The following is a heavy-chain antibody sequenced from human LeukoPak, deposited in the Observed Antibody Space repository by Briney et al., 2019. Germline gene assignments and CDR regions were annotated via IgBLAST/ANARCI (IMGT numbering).Heavy chain of an antibody. J-gene: IGHJ5*02. CDR1: GFTFSSYG. CDR3: ALTLAAAGET. D-gene: IGHD6-13*01. CDR2: LWYDGSNK. V-gene: IGHV3-33*01. Sequence: GRSLRLSCAASGFTFSSYGMHSVRQAPGKGLEWVAVLWYDGSNKYYADSVKGRFTISRDNSKNTLYLQMNRLRAEDTAVYYCALTLAAAGETWGQGTLVTVSS.